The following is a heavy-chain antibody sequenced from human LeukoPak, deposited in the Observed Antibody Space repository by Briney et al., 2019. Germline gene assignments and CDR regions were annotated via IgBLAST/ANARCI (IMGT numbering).Heavy chain of an antibody. CDR2: ISSSSRYI. V-gene: IGHV3-21*01. CDR3: AREDWFDP. Sequence: PGGSLRLSCTASGFTFSSYSLNWVRQAPGKGLEWVSSISSSSRYIYYADSVKGRFTISRDNAKNSLYLQMNSLRAEDTAVYYCAREDWFDPWGQGTLVTVSS. J-gene: IGHJ5*02. CDR1: GFTFSSYS.